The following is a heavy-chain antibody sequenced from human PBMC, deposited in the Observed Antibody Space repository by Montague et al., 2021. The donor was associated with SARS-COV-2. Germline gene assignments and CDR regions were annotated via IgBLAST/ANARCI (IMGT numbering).Heavy chain of an antibody. CDR3: AGGRRPVVVPGAGPAGRAFDI. D-gene: IGHD2-2*01. J-gene: IGHJ3*02. Sequence: SETLSLTCAISGGSFSNYYWSWIRQPPGKGLEWIGEVNQGGTTIYKPSVKSGVTISEATSKNQFYLRLNSVTAADTAVYYCAGGRRPVVVPGAGPAGRAFDIWGQGTMVTVSS. V-gene: IGHV4-34*01. CDR1: GGSFSNYY. CDR2: VNQGGTT.